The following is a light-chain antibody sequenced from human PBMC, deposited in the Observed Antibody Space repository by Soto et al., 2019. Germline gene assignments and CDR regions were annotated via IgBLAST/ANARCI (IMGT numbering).Light chain of an antibody. CDR3: QTWGTGIRGV. CDR2: VNSDGSH. J-gene: IGLJ1*01. V-gene: IGLV4-69*01. CDR1: SGHSSYA. Sequence: QAVVTQSPSASASLGASVKLTCTLSSGHSSYAIAWHQQQPEKGPRYLMKVNSDGSHSKGDGIPDRFSGSSSGAERYLTISSLQSEDEADYYCQTWGTGIRGVFGTGTKLTVL.